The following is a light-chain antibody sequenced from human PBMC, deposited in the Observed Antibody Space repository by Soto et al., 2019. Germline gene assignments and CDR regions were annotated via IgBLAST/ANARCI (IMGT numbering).Light chain of an antibody. Sequence: DLPLTQSPSFLSASVGDRVTITCRASQGIGSYLGWYQQTPGKAPTLLIYGASTLHSGVPSRFSGSGSGTEFTLNVSSLQTEDVATYDCQQLNTYPAFGGGTKVEI. CDR1: QGIGSY. V-gene: IGKV1-9*01. CDR2: GAS. J-gene: IGKJ4*01. CDR3: QQLNTYPA.